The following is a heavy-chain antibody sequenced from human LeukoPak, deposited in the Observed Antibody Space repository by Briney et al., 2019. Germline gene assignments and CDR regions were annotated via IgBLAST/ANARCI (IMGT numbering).Heavy chain of an antibody. J-gene: IGHJ4*02. V-gene: IGHV3-9*01. Sequence: PGGSLRLSCAASGFTFHDHPMHWVRQAPGKGLEWVSGISWNSGSIAYADSVKGRFTISRDNAMNTLYLQMNSLRAEDTAVYYCARVPRGSYSFDYWGQGTLVTVSS. CDR3: ARVPRGSYSFDY. CDR1: GFTFHDHP. D-gene: IGHD1-26*01. CDR2: ISWNSGSI.